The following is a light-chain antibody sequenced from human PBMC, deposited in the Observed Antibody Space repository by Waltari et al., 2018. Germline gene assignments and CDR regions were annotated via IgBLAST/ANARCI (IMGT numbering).Light chain of an antibody. V-gene: IGKV3-20*01. Sequence: IVLTQSPGTLSLSPGERATLSCRASTSVSIYLAWYQQKPGQAPRLLIYHQSPRATGIPDRFSGSWSGTDFSLTLSGLEPEDFAVYYCQHYKNLPVSFGQGTRVEIK. J-gene: IGKJ1*01. CDR3: QHYKNLPVS. CDR1: TSVSIY. CDR2: HQS.